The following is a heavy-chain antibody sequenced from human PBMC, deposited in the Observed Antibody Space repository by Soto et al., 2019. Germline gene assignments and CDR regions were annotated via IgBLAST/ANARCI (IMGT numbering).Heavy chain of an antibody. J-gene: IGHJ4*02. CDR1: GGSISSSSYY. D-gene: IGHD1-1*01. V-gene: IGHV4-39*01. CDR2: IYYSGST. Sequence: SETLSLTCTVSGGSISSSSYYWGWIRQPPGKGLEWIGSIYYSGSTYYNPSLKSRVTISVDTSKNQFSLKLSSVTAADTAVYCCASWNDKDYWGQGTLVTVSS. CDR3: ASWNDKDY.